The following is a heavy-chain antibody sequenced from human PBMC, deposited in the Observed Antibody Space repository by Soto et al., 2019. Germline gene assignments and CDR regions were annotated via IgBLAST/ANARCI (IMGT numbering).Heavy chain of an antibody. J-gene: IGHJ5*02. CDR3: ARHYYGSGSYYNALNWFDP. CDR1: GGSISSSSYY. D-gene: IGHD3-10*01. V-gene: IGHV4-39*01. Sequence: QLQLQESGPGLVKPSETLSLTCTVSGGSISSSSYYWGWIRQPPGKGLEWIGSIDYSGSTYYNPSLKSRVTISVDTSKTQFSLKLSAVTAADTAVYYCARHYYGSGSYYNALNWFDPWGQGTMVTVSS. CDR2: IDYSGST.